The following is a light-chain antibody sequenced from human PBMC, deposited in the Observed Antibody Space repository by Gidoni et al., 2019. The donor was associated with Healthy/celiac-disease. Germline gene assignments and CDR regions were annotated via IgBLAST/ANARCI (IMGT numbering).Light chain of an antibody. CDR2: DAS. V-gene: IGKV3-11*01. CDR3: RQRSNWPLT. Sequence: IVLTQSPATLSLSPGERATLPCRASQSVSSYLAWYQQKPGQAPRLLIYDASNRATGIPARFSGSGSGTDFTLTISSLEPEDFAVYYCRQRSNWPLTFGPXTKVDIK. CDR1: QSVSSY. J-gene: IGKJ3*01.